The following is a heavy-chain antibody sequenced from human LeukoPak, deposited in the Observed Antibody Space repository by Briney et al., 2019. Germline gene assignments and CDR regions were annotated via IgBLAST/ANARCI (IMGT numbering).Heavy chain of an antibody. V-gene: IGHV4-38-2*02. Sequence: SETLSLTCTVSGYSISSGYYWGWIRPPPGKGLEWIGNIYHSGSTYYNPSLKSRVTISVDTSKNQFSLKLNSVTAADTAVYYCARVATTPYYYMDVWGKGTTVTVSS. CDR2: IYHSGST. CDR1: GYSISSGYY. D-gene: IGHD5-12*01. CDR3: ARVATTPYYYMDV. J-gene: IGHJ6*03.